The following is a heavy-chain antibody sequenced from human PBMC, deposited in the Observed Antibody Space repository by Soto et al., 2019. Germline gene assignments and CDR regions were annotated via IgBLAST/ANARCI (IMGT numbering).Heavy chain of an antibody. V-gene: IGHV1-8*01. CDR2: MNPNSGNT. Sequence: QVQLVQSGAEVKKPGASVKVSCKASGYTFTSYDINWVRQATGQGLEWMGWMNPNSGNTGYAQKFQGRVTSTRNTSIRTAYMELSSLRSEDTAVYYCARVGYYYDSSGYYLSFDYWGQGTLVTVSS. J-gene: IGHJ4*02. CDR1: GYTFTSYD. CDR3: ARVGYYYDSSGYYLSFDY. D-gene: IGHD3-22*01.